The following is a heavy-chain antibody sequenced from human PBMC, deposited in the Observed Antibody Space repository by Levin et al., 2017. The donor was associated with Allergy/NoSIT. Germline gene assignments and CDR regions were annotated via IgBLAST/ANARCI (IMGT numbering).Heavy chain of an antibody. V-gene: IGHV3-53*01. D-gene: IGHD3-9*01. J-gene: IGHJ6*02. CDR2: IYSGGSI. CDR1: GFTISSNY. CDR3: ARDHYDILTGYYRGYGMDV. Sequence: LSLTCAASGFTISSNYMSWVRQAPGKGLEWVSVIYSGGSIYYADSVKGRFTISRDNSKNTLYLQMNSLRAEDTAVYYCARDHYDILTGYYRGYGMDVWGQGTTVTVSS.